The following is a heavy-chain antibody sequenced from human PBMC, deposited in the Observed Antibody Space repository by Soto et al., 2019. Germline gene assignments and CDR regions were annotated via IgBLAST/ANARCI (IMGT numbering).Heavy chain of an antibody. J-gene: IGHJ4*02. D-gene: IGHD2-15*01. CDR2: VWYDGSNQ. CDR1: GFSFGHFG. Sequence: QVQLVESGGDVVQPGTSLRLSCAASGFSFGHFGMHWVRQAPGKGLEWVAIVWYDGSNQLYADFVRGRFTISRDNSRNTXXLQMNSLRVEDTAVYYCAKDRGTCASGKCYGHFHSWGQGTPVTVSS. V-gene: IGHV3-33*03. CDR3: AKDRGTCASGKCYGHFHS.